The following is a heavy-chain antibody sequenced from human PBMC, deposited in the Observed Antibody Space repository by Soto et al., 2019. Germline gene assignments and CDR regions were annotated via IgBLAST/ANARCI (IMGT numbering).Heavy chain of an antibody. D-gene: IGHD2-2*01. CDR2: ISSSNIYI. V-gene: IGHV3-21*01. CDR1: GFTFSSYS. CDR3: AKDNCISTSCYRLYNWFDP. J-gene: IGHJ5*02. Sequence: GGSLRLSCAASGFTFSSYSMNWVRQAPGKGLEWVSSISSSNIYIYYADSMKGRFTISRDNAKNSLYLQMNSLRAEDTAVYYCAKDNCISTSCYRLYNWFDPWGKGTLVTVSS.